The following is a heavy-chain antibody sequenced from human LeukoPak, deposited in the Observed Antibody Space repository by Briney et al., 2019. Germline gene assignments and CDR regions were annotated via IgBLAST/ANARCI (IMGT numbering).Heavy chain of an antibody. V-gene: IGHV6-1*01. J-gene: IGHJ6*02. D-gene: IGHD6-19*01. CDR3: ARVDIAVADHRVYYYGMDV. Sequence: SQTLSLTCAISGDSVSSNSAAWNWIRQSPSRGLEWLGRTYYRSKWYNDYAVSVKSRITINPDTSKNQFSLQLNSVTPEDTAVYYCARVDIAVADHRVYYYGMDVWGQGTTVTVSS. CDR2: TYYRSKWYN. CDR1: GDSVSSNSAA.